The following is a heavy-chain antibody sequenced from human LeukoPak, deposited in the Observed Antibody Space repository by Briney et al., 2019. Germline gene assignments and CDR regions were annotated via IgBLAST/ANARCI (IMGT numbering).Heavy chain of an antibody. CDR3: AKDSEGRRWLQSGFDY. J-gene: IGHJ4*02. V-gene: IGHV3-23*01. D-gene: IGHD5-24*01. CDR2: ISGSGGST. Sequence: GGSLRLSCAASGFTFSSYAMSWVRQAPGKGLEWVSAISGSGGSTYYADSVKGRFTISRDNSKNTLYLQMNSLRAEDTAVYYCAKDSEGRRWLQSGFDYWGQGTLVTVSS. CDR1: GFTFSSYA.